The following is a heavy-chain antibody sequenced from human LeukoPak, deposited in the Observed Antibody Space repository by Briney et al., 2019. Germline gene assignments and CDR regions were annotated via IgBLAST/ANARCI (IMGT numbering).Heavy chain of an antibody. CDR1: GFTFSSYS. CDR2: ISSSSSYI. J-gene: IGHJ4*02. D-gene: IGHD6-19*01. V-gene: IGHV3-21*01. CDR3: ARDEAVAGNWVGYYFDY. Sequence: PGGSLRLSCAAFGFTFSSYSMNWVRQAPGKGLEWVSSISSSSSYIYYADSVKGRFTISRDNAKNSLYLQMNSLRAEDTAVYYCARDEAVAGNWVGYYFDYWGQGTLVTVSS.